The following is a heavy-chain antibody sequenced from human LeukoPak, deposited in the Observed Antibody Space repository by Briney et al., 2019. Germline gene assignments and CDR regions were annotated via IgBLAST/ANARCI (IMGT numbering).Heavy chain of an antibody. Sequence: PGGSLRLSCAASGFTFSSYAMSWVRQAPGKGLEWVSAISGSGGSTYYADSVKGRFTISRDNSKNTLYLQMNSLRAEDTAVYYCANLLNWNYLPFDYWGQGTLVTVSS. D-gene: IGHD1-7*01. CDR1: GFTFSSYA. V-gene: IGHV3-23*01. CDR3: ANLLNWNYLPFDY. J-gene: IGHJ4*02. CDR2: ISGSGGST.